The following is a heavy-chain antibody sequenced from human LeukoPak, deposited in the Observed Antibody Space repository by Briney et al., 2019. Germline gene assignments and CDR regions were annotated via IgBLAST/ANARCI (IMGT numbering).Heavy chain of an antibody. Sequence: SQTLSLTCTVSGGSISSGDYYWSWIRQPPGKGLEWIGYIYYSGSTNYNPSLKSRVTISVDTSKNQFSLKLSSVTAADTAVYYCARTKQTLQYYYGSGSPYGAFDYWGQGTLVTVSS. V-gene: IGHV4-30-4*01. D-gene: IGHD3-10*01. J-gene: IGHJ4*02. CDR3: ARTKQTLQYYYGSGSPYGAFDY. CDR2: IYYSGST. CDR1: GGSISSGDYY.